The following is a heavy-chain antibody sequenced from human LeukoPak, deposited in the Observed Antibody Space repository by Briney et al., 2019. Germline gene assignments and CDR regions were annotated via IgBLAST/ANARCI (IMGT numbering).Heavy chain of an antibody. D-gene: IGHD1-26*01. J-gene: IGHJ4*02. CDR1: GGSISSYY. Sequence: SETLSLTCTVSGGSISSYYWSWIRQPPGKGLEWIGYIYYSGSTNYNPSLKSRVTISVDTSKNQFSLKLSSVTAADTAVYYCARDLSRATLDYWGQGTLVTVSS. CDR2: IYYSGST. CDR3: ARDLSRATLDY. V-gene: IGHV4-59*12.